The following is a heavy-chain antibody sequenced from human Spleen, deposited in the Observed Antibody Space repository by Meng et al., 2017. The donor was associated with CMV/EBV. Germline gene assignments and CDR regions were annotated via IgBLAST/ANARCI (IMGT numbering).Heavy chain of an antibody. D-gene: IGHD4-23*01. J-gene: IGHJ4*02. CDR1: GFSFSSSW. CDR2: INGDGRTT. Sequence: GESLKISCEASGFSFSSSWMHWVRQAPGKGLMWVSRINGDGRTTDYADSVRGRFTISRDNDKNSLYLQMNSLRVDDTALYYCAKVVGGYGGFDLWGQGTLVTVSS. V-gene: IGHV3-74*01. CDR3: AKVVGGYGGFDL.